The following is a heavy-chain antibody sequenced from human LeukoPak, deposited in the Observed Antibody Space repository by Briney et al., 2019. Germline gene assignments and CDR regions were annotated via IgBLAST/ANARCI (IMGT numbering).Heavy chain of an antibody. Sequence: ASVTVSCKASGYTFTGYYMHWVRQAPGHGLDWMGWINPNSGGTNYAQKFQGRVTMTRDTSISTAYMELSRLRSDDTAVYYCARDKEYSSSWYVWFDPWGQGTLVTVSS. CDR3: ARDKEYSSSWYVWFDP. CDR1: GYTFTGYY. D-gene: IGHD6-13*01. V-gene: IGHV1-2*02. CDR2: INPNSGGT. J-gene: IGHJ5*02.